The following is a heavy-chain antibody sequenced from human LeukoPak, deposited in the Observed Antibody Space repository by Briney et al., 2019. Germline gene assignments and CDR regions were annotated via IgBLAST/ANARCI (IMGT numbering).Heavy chain of an antibody. CDR3: ARFQVEYSSSDYYYYYYMDV. V-gene: IGHV4-38-2*02. D-gene: IGHD6-6*01. CDR1: GCSISSGYY. CDR2: IYHSGST. J-gene: IGHJ6*03. Sequence: SETLSLTCTVSGCSISSGYYWGWIRQPPGKGLEWIGSIYHSGSTYYNPSLKSRVTISVDTSKNQFSLKLSSVTAADTAVYYCARFQVEYSSSDYYYYYYMDVWGKGTTVTVSS.